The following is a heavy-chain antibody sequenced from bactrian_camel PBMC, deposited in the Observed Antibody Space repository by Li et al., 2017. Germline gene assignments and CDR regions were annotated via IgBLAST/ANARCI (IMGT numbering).Heavy chain of an antibody. J-gene: IGHJ4*01. D-gene: IGHD1*01. CDR2: LAINGGT. Sequence: HVQLVESGGGSVQAGGSLRLSCAASKYVYDRNCMAWFRQAPGKEREGVAYLAINGGTDYTYAVAGRFTISKDNAKDTLYLQMDSLKPEDSATYYCAADQYAFNLGNAYRYWGQGTQVTVS. V-gene: IGHV3S53*01. CDR1: KYVYDRNC. CDR3: AADQYAFNLGNAYRY.